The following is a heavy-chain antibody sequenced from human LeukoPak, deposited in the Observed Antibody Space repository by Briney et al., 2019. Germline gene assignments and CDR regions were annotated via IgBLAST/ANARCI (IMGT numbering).Heavy chain of an antibody. V-gene: IGHV4-34*01. CDR3: ARRAYYYGSGSYGMDV. Sequence: SETLSLTCAVYGGSFSGYYWSWIRQPPRKGLEWIGEINHSGSTNYNPSLKSRVTISVDKSKNQFSLKLSSVTAADTAVYYCARRAYYYGSGSYGMDVWGKGTTVTVSS. D-gene: IGHD3-10*01. J-gene: IGHJ6*04. CDR1: GGSFSGYY. CDR2: INHSGST.